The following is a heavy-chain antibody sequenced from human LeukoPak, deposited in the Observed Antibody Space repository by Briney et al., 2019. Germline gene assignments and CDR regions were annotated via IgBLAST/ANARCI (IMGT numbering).Heavy chain of an antibody. CDR3: ATSWTYYYDSSGYYYYYYGMDV. V-gene: IGHV1-69*13. CDR2: IIPIFGTA. J-gene: IGHJ6*02. CDR1: GCTFSSYA. Sequence: GSSVKVSCKASGCTFSSYAISWVRQAPGQGLEWMGRIIPIFGTANYAQKFQGRVTITADESTSTAYMELSSLRSEDTAVYYCATSWTYYYDSSGYYYYYYGMDVWGQGTTVTVSS. D-gene: IGHD3-22*01.